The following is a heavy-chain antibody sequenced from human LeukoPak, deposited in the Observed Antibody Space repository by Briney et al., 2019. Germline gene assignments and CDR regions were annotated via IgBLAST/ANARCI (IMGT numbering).Heavy chain of an antibody. CDR3: AKLGNSNPLRLPFDY. D-gene: IGHD4-23*01. CDR1: GFTFSSYA. J-gene: IGHJ4*02. Sequence: GGSLRLSCAASGFTFSSYAMSWARQAPGKGLEWVSAISGSGGSTYYADSVKGRFTISRDNSKNTLYLQMNSLRAEDTAVYYCAKLGNSNPLRLPFDYWGQGTLVTISS. CDR2: ISGSGGST. V-gene: IGHV3-23*01.